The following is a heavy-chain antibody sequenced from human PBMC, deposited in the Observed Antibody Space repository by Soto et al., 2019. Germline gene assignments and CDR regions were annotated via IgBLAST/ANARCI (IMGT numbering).Heavy chain of an antibody. Sequence: QVTLKESGPVLVKPTETLTVRCTVSGLSITDSEMGVSWIRQPPGQPLEWLAYIDSSGEKSYRTFLKNRRAISKDTSKSQIVRTMTNMDPAEPPTFYCARRHLAVAVSPLFDTWGQGTPVTVSS. CDR2: IDSSGEK. CDR1: GLSITDSEMG. CDR3: ARRHLAVAVSPLFDT. J-gene: IGHJ5*02. V-gene: IGHV2-26*01. D-gene: IGHD6-19*01.